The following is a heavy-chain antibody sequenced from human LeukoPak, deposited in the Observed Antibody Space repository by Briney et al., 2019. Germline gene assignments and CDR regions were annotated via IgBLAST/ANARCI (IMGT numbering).Heavy chain of an antibody. Sequence: SETLSLTCAVYGGSFSGYYWSWIRQPPGKGLEWIGEINHSGSTNYNPSLKSRVTISVDTSKNQFSLKLSSVTAADTAVYYCARLITVTTADAFDIWGQGTMVTVSS. D-gene: IGHD4-17*01. CDR1: GGSFSGYY. CDR2: INHSGST. V-gene: IGHV4-34*01. CDR3: ARLITVTTADAFDI. J-gene: IGHJ3*02.